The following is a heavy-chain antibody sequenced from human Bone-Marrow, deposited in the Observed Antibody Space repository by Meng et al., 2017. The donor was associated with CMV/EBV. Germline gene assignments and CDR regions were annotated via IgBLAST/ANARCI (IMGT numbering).Heavy chain of an antibody. D-gene: IGHD3-3*01. CDR3: ARVSDFWSGYSDAFEI. Sequence: GSLRLSCTVSGGSISSSSYYWGWIRQPPGKGLEWIGSIYYSGSTYYNPSLKSRVTISVDTSKNQFSLKLSSVTAADTAVYYCARVSDFWSGYSDAFEIWGRGTMVTVSS. V-gene: IGHV4-39*07. J-gene: IGHJ3*02. CDR2: IYYSGST. CDR1: GGSISSSSYY.